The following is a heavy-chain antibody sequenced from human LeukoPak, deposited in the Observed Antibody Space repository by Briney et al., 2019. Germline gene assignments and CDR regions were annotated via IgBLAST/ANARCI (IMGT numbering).Heavy chain of an antibody. CDR2: INHSGST. CDR3: AGTPSGWEKGDY. Sequence: SETLSLTCAVYGGSFSGYYWSWLRQPPGKGLEWIGEINHSGSTNSNPSLKSRVTISVDTSKNQFSLKLSSVTAADTAVYYCAGTPSGWEKGDYWGQGTLVTVSS. J-gene: IGHJ4*02. CDR1: GGSFSGYY. V-gene: IGHV4-34*01. D-gene: IGHD6-19*01.